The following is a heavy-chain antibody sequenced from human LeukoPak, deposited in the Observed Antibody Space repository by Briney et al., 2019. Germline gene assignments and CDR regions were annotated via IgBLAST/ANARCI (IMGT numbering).Heavy chain of an antibody. CDR1: GYTFTSYG. CDR3: ARAGVEWYQLLFDHTAGIYFDY. Sequence: ASVKVSCKASGYTFTSYGISWVRQAPGQGLEWMGWISAYNGNTNYAQKLQGRVTMTTDTSTSTAYMELRSLRSDHTAVYYCARAGVEWYQLLFDHTAGIYFDYWGQGTLVTVSS. V-gene: IGHV1-18*01. J-gene: IGHJ4*02. CDR2: ISAYNGNT. D-gene: IGHD2-2*01.